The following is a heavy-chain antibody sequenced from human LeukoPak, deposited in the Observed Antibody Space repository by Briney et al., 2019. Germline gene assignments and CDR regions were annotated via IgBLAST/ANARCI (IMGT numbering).Heavy chain of an antibody. V-gene: IGHV3-74*01. J-gene: IGHJ6*03. CDR3: RAASHYYYYYMDV. D-gene: IGHD2-15*01. CDR1: GFTFSSYW. Sequence: GGSLRLSCAASGFTFSSYWMHRVRQAPGKGLVWVSRINSDGSSTSYADSVKGRFTISRDNSKNTLYLQMNSLRAEDTAVYYCRAASHYYYYYMDVWGKGTTVTVSS. CDR2: INSDGSST.